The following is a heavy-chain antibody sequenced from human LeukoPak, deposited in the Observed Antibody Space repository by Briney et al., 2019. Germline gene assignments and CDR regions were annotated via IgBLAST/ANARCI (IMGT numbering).Heavy chain of an antibody. V-gene: IGHV3-74*01. D-gene: IGHD3-3*01. CDR3: ARGPSRFLEWLFKMELDY. CDR1: GFTFSSYW. CDR2: INSDGSST. J-gene: IGHJ4*02. Sequence: GGSLRLSCAASGFTFSSYWMHWVRQAPGKVLVWVSRINSDGSSTSYADSVKGRFTISRDNAKNTLYLQMNSLRAEDTAVYYCARGPSRFLEWLFKMELDYWGQGTRVTVSS.